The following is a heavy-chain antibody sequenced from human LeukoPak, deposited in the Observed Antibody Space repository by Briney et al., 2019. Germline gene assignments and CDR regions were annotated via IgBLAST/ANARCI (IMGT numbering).Heavy chain of an antibody. CDR3: ARGPVVLLD. Sequence: ASVKVSCKASGYTFSGYYMHWVRQAPGRGLEWMGWINPDSSDTNYAQNFQGRVTVTRDTSITTAYLELKRLTSDDTAVYYCARGPVVLLDWGQGTLVTVSS. CDR1: GYTFSGYY. V-gene: IGHV1-2*02. D-gene: IGHD4-23*01. J-gene: IGHJ4*02. CDR2: INPDSSDT.